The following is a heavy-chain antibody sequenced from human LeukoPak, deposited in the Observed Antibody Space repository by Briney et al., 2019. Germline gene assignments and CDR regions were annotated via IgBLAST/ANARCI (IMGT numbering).Heavy chain of an antibody. Sequence: SETLSLTCTVSGGSISSYYWSWIRQPAGKGLEWIGRIYTSGSTNYNPSLKSRVTMSVDTSKNQFSLKLSSVTAADTAVYYCAREYCGGDCYSGEFDYWGQGTLVTVSS. J-gene: IGHJ4*02. CDR1: GGSISSYY. CDR3: AREYCGGDCYSGEFDY. V-gene: IGHV4-4*07. D-gene: IGHD2-21*02. CDR2: IYTSGST.